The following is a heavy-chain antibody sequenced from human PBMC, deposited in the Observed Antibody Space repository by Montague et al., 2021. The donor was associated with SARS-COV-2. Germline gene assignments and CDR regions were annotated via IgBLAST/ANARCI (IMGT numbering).Heavy chain of an antibody. V-gene: IGHV2-70*01. J-gene: IGHJ2*01. D-gene: IGHD6-19*01. Sequence: PALVKPTQTLTLTCTFSGFSVSTSGLCVSWIRQPPGKALEWLALIDWDDDTYYSTSLKTRLAISKDTFKNQVVLTMTDMDPVDTGTYYCARIPEYSSGGGPDWYFDLWGRGTLVTVSS. CDR1: GFSVSTSGLC. CDR3: ARIPEYSSGGGPDWYFDL. CDR2: IDWDDDT.